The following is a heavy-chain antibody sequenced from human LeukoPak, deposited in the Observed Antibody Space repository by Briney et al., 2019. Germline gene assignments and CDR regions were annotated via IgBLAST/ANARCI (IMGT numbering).Heavy chain of an antibody. CDR1: GGTFSSYA. Sequence: GASVKVSCKASGGTFSSYAISWVRQAPGQGLEWMGGIVPIFGTANYAQKFQGRVTITTDESTSTAYMELSSLRSEDTAVYYCARGPDLEFDAFDIWGQGTMVTVSS. CDR2: IVPIFGTA. D-gene: IGHD3/OR15-3a*01. CDR3: ARGPDLEFDAFDI. V-gene: IGHV1-69*05. J-gene: IGHJ3*02.